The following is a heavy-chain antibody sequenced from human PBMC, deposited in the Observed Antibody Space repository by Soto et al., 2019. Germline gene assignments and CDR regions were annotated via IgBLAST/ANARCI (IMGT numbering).Heavy chain of an antibody. D-gene: IGHD5-18*01. CDR3: ARDRLRGLWLDY. Sequence: PSETLSLTCAVYGGSFSGYYWSWIRQHPGKGLEWIGYIYYSGSTYYNPAFKSRVTISVDTSKNQFSLKLSSVTAADTAVYYCARDRLRGLWLDYWGQGTLVTVSS. V-gene: IGHV4-31*02. CDR1: GGSFSGYY. CDR2: IYYSGST. J-gene: IGHJ4*02.